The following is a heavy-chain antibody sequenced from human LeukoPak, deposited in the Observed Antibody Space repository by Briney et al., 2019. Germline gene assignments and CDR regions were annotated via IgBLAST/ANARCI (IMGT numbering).Heavy chain of an antibody. V-gene: IGHV4-59*01. J-gene: IGHJ4*02. CDR2: IYYSGST. D-gene: IGHD5-24*01. CDR1: GGSISSYY. Sequence: KTSETLSLTCTVSGGSISSYYWSWIRQPPGKGLEWIGYIYYSGSTNYNPSLKSRVTISVDTSKNQFSLKLSSVTAADTAVYYCARYLVSEMATIRGYFGYWGQGTLVTVSS. CDR3: ARYLVSEMATIRGYFGY.